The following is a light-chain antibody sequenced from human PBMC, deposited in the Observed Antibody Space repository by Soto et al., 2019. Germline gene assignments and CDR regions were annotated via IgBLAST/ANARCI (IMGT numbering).Light chain of an antibody. Sequence: QSVLTQPPSVSGAPGQRVTISCTGSNSNIGTGYDVYWYQQLPGTAPKVLIYDNNNRPSGVPDRFSGSKSGNTASLTISGLQAEDEADYYCCSYAGNPYVFGTGTKLTVL. CDR3: CSYAGNPYV. CDR2: DNN. CDR1: NSNIGTGYD. V-gene: IGLV1-40*01. J-gene: IGLJ1*01.